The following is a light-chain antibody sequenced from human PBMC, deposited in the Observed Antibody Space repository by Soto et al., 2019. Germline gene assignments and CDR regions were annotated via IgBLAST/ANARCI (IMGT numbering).Light chain of an antibody. Sequence: DIQMTQSPSSLSASVGDRVTITCRASQSISNSLNWYRQKPGKAPKLLIYAASSLQRGVPSRFSGSGSGTDFTLTIGSLQPEDFATYYCQQSYSPPPITFGQGTRLEIK. CDR3: QQSYSPPPIT. CDR1: QSISNS. V-gene: IGKV1-39*01. CDR2: AAS. J-gene: IGKJ5*01.